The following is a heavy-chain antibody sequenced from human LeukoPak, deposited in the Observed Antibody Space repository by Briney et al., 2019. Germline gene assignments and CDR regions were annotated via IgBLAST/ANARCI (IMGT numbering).Heavy chain of an antibody. V-gene: IGHV3-48*02. CDR3: AKGTGSDSWYTDY. CDR2: VRGSCSRRHGGAT. J-gene: IGHJ4*02. D-gene: IGHD2-2*02. Sequence: GGSLRLSCTASGFTFRTYSMNWVRQAPGRGLEWVSYVRGSCSRRHGGATQCEDSVKRRYTNSRDNDKNSMYLQMNSVRDEDTAVYYCAKGTGSDSWYTDYWGQGTLVSVSS. CDR1: GFTFRTYS.